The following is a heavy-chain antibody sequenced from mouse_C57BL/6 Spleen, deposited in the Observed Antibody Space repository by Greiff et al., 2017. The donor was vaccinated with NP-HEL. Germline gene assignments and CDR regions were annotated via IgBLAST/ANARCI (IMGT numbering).Heavy chain of an antibody. CDR2: IDPENGDT. CDR1: GFNIKDYY. Sequence: VQLQESGAELVRPGASVKLSCTASGFNIKDYYMHWVKQRPEQGLEWIGWIDPENGDTEYASKFQGKATITADTSSNTAYLQLSSLTSEDTAVYYCTKTTVSFDYWGQGTTLTVSS. V-gene: IGHV14-4*01. CDR3: TKTTVSFDY. J-gene: IGHJ2*01. D-gene: IGHD1-1*01.